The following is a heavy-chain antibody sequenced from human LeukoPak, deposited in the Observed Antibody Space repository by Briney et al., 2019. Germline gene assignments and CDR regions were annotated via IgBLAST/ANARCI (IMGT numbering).Heavy chain of an antibody. CDR3: ARLARGSGYSYGYEFDY. CDR2: IYYSGST. V-gene: IGHV4-39*01. Sequence: SETLSLTCTVSGGSISSSSYHWGWIRQPPGKGLEWIASIYYSGSTYYNPSLKSRVTISVDTSKNQFSLKLSSVTAADTAVYYCARLARGSGYSYGYEFDYWGQGTLVTVSS. J-gene: IGHJ4*02. D-gene: IGHD5-18*01. CDR1: GGSISSSSYH.